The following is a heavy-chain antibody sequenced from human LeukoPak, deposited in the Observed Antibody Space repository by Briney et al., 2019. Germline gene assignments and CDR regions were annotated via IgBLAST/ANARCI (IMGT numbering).Heavy chain of an antibody. CDR3: ARHRITMVRGVIGFNWFDP. D-gene: IGHD3-10*01. CDR2: IYYSGST. J-gene: IGHJ5*02. CDR1: GGSISSYY. V-gene: IGHV4-59*08. Sequence: SETLSLTCTVSGGSISSYYWSWIRQPPGKGLEWIGYIYYSGSTNYNPSLKSRVTISVDTSKNQFSLKLSSVTAADTAVYYCARHRITMVRGVIGFNWFDPWGQGTLVTVSS.